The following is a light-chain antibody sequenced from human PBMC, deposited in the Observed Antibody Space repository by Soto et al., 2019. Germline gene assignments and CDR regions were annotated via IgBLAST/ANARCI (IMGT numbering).Light chain of an antibody. Sequence: QSVLTQPASVSGSPGQSITISCTGTSSDVGAYNYVSWYQQYPGEAPKVIIYDVSHRPAGVSYRFSGSKSGNTASLTISGLQTQDEADYYCSSYTSGTTYVFGSGTKVTVL. CDR1: SSDVGAYNY. CDR2: DVS. V-gene: IGLV2-14*01. J-gene: IGLJ1*01. CDR3: SSYTSGTTYV.